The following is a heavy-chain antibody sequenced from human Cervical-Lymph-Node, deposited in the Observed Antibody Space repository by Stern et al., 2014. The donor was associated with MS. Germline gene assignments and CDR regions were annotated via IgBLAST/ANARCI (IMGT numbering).Heavy chain of an antibody. D-gene: IGHD2-21*02. Sequence: VQLVESGPGLVKPSETLSLTCTVSGGAVSDYYWTWIRQRPGKGLEWIGYISATGTTNYNPSLHSRVTITLDTSQNQVSLRLRSVTAADTAVYYCARDPSTTASDWFFDLWGRGSLVTVSS. CDR2: ISATGTT. J-gene: IGHJ2*01. CDR3: ARDPSTTASDWFFDL. CDR1: GGAVSDYY. V-gene: IGHV4-59*02.